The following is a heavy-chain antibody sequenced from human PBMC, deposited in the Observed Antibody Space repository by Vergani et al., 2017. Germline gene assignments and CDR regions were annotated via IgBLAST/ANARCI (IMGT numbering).Heavy chain of an antibody. CDR3: ARDTNGYDYSYYYYGIDV. CDR2: IIPIFGTA. D-gene: IGHD5-12*01. CDR1: GGTFSSYA. V-gene: IGHV1-69*01. Sequence: QVQLVQSGAEVKKPGSSVKVSCKASGGTFSSYAISWVRQAPGQGLEWMGGIIPIFGTANYAQKFQGRVTITADEATSTAYMELSSLRSEDTSVYYCARDTNGYDYSYYYYGIDVWGQGTTVTVAS. J-gene: IGHJ6*02.